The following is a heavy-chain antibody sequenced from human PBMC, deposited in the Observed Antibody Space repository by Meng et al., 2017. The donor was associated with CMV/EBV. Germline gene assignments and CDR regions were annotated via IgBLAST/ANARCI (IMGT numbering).Heavy chain of an antibody. CDR1: GFTFSSYA. CDR2: ISWNSGSI. V-gene: IGHV3-9*01. Sequence: SLKISCAASGFTFSSYAMHWVRQAPGKGLEWVSGISWNSGSIGYADSVKGRFTISRDNAKNSLYLQMNSLRAEDTALYYCAKDMIPTGYLDYWGQGTLVTVSS. CDR3: AKDMIPTGYLDY. J-gene: IGHJ4*02. D-gene: IGHD2-8*02.